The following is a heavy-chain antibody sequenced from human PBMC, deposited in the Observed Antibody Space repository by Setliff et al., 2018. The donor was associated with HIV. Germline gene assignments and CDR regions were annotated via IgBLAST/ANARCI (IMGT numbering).Heavy chain of an antibody. CDR1: GGSISSGGYY. V-gene: IGHV4-31*03. CDR2: IYYSGSL. CDR3: ARAIRRAPPSDYLPGDCFDS. J-gene: IGHJ4*02. Sequence: SETLSLTCTVSGGSISSGGYYWSWIRQHPGRGLEWIGYIYYSGSLYYNPSLNNRITISVDSSKNQFSLRLTSVTAADTAVYYCARAIRRAPPSDYLPGDCFDSWGQGTLVTVSS. D-gene: IGHD4-17*01.